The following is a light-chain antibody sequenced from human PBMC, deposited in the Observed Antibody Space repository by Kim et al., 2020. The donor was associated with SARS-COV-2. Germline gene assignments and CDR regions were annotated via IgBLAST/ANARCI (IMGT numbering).Light chain of an antibody. J-gene: IGLJ3*02. V-gene: IGLV2-14*03. Sequence: GQSVTTSCTGGRIDIASYNFVSWYQQRPGKVPKLILYDVTERPSGVSNRFSGSKSDNTASLTISGLQPEDEADYHCSSYTLSSTWVFGGGTQLTVL. CDR1: RIDIASYNF. CDR3: SSYTLSSTWV. CDR2: DVT.